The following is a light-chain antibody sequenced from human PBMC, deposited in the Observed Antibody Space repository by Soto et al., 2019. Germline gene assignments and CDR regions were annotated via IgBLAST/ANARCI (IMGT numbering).Light chain of an antibody. CDR2: AAS. CDR3: QQVKSDPPTT. CDR1: QGISSY. J-gene: IGKJ5*01. Sequence: DIQLTQSPSFLSASVGDRVTITCRASQGISSYVAWYQQKPGKAPKLLIHAASTLQSGVPSRFSGSGSGTEFTLTISSLQPEDFATYYCQQVKSDPPTTFSQGTRLEIK. V-gene: IGKV1-9*01.